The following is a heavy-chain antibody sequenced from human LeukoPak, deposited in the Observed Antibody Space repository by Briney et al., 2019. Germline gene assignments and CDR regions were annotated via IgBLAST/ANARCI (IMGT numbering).Heavy chain of an antibody. D-gene: IGHD3-22*01. Sequence: PGGSLRPACAASGFTFSSYAMGWVRQAPGKGLEWVSAISGSGGSTYYADSVKGRFTISRDNSKNTLYLQMKSLRAEDTAVYYCGKDGVSSGDIDYWGQGTLVTVSS. CDR1: GFTFSSYA. J-gene: IGHJ4*02. CDR2: ISGSGGST. CDR3: GKDGVSSGDIDY. V-gene: IGHV3-23*01.